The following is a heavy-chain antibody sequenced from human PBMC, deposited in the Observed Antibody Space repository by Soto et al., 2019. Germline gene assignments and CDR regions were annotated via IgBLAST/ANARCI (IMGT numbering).Heavy chain of an antibody. CDR3: ARDCSGGSCYSGLVDAFDI. CDR1: GFTFSSYS. CDR2: ISSSSSYI. J-gene: IGHJ3*02. D-gene: IGHD2-15*01. V-gene: IGHV3-21*01. Sequence: GGSLRLSCAASGFTFSSYSMNWVRQAPGKGLEWVSSISSSSSYIYYADSVKGRFTISRDNAKNSLYLQMNSLRAEDTAVYYCARDCSGGSCYSGLVDAFDIWGQGTMVTVS.